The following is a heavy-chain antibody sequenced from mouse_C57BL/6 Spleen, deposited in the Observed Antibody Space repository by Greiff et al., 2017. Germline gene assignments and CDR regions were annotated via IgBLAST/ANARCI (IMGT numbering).Heavy chain of an antibody. Sequence: VHVKQSVAELVRPGASVKLSCTASGFNIKNTYMHWVKQRPEQGLEWIGRIDPANGNTKYAPKFQGKATITADTSSNTAYLQHSRLTSEDTAIYYGARLPVYYDCYEGFDYWGQGTTLTVSS. J-gene: IGHJ2*01. CDR2: IDPANGNT. CDR3: ARLPVYYDCYEGFDY. CDR1: GFNIKNTY. D-gene: IGHD2-4*01. V-gene: IGHV14-3*01.